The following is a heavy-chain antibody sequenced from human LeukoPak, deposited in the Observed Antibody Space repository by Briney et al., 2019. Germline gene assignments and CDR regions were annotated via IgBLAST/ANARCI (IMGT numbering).Heavy chain of an antibody. CDR1: GGSISSSSYY. D-gene: IGHD3-22*01. CDR3: ARHRIYDSSGYPFDY. Sequence: SETLSLTCTVSGGSISSSSYYWGWIRQPPGKGLEWIGSIYYSGSTYYNPSLKSRATISVDTSKNQFSLKLSSVTAADTAVYYCARHRIYDSSGYPFDYWGQETLVTVSS. J-gene: IGHJ4*02. CDR2: IYYSGST. V-gene: IGHV4-39*01.